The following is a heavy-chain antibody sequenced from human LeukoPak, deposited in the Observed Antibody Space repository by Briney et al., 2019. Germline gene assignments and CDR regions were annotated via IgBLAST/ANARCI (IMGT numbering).Heavy chain of an antibody. V-gene: IGHV3-23*01. CDR1: GFTFDDYA. CDR2: ISGSGGST. Sequence: GGSLRLSCAASGFTFDDYAMHWVRQAPGKGLEWVSAISGSGGSTYYADSVKGRFTISRDNSKNTLYLQMNSLRAEDTAVYYCAGSYCSSTSCPRQYYYYYYGMDVWGQGTTVTVSS. CDR3: AGSYCSSTSCPRQYYYYYYGMDV. D-gene: IGHD2-2*01. J-gene: IGHJ6*02.